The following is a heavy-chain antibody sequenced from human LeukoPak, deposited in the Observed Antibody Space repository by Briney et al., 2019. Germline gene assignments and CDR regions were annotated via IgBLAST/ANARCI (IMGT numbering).Heavy chain of an antibody. D-gene: IGHD3-10*01. Sequence: SETLSLTCSVSGASISSSSSYWGWVRQPSGKGLEWIGSIYYSGSTYYNPSLKSRVTISVDTSKNQFSLKLTSVTAADTAMYYCATDSGWLGGQRFDYWGQGTLVPVSS. CDR1: GASISSSSSY. CDR2: IYYSGST. V-gene: IGHV4-39*07. CDR3: ATDSGWLGGQRFDY. J-gene: IGHJ4*02.